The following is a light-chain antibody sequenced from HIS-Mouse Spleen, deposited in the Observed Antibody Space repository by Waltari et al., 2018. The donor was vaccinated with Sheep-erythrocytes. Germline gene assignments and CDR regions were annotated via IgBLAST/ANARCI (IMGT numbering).Light chain of an antibody. J-gene: IGKJ2*01. CDR2: AAS. V-gene: IGKV1-6*01. CDR1: QGIRKD. Sequence: AIHMTQSPSSLSASVGDRVAITCRASQGIRKDLGWYQQKPGKAPKLLIYAASSLQSGVPSRFSGSGSGTEFTLTISSLQPEDFAAYYCLQDYNYPYTFGQGTKLEIK. CDR3: LQDYNYPYT.